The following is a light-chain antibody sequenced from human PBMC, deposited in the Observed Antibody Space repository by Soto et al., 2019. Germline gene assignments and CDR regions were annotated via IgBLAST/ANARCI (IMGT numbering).Light chain of an antibody. Sequence: QSALTQPASLSGSPGQSITISCTGTSSDIGAYDYVSWFQQHPGKAPKLMTSQVNNRPSGVSNRFSGSKSGNTAYLTISGLQVEDEAEYRCFSCPSTSTQVSGTGTKVTVL. CDR1: SSDIGAYDY. V-gene: IGLV2-14*01. CDR2: QVN. CDR3: FSCPSTSTQV. J-gene: IGLJ1*01.